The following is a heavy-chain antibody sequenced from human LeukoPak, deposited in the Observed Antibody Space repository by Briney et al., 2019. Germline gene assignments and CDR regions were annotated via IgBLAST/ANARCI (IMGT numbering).Heavy chain of an antibody. CDR2: INHSGST. V-gene: IGHV4-34*01. Sequence: SETLSLTCAVYGGSFSGYYWSWIRQPPGKGLEWIGEINHSGSTTYNPSLKSRVTISVDTSKNQFSLKLSSVTAADTAVYYCARASRHLRYLYGSCFDYWGQGTLVTVSS. D-gene: IGHD3-9*01. CDR3: ARASRHLRYLYGSCFDY. CDR1: GGSFSGYY. J-gene: IGHJ4*02.